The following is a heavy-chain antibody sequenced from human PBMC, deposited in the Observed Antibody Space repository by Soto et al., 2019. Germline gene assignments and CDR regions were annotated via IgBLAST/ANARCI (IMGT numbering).Heavy chain of an antibody. V-gene: IGHV1-18*04. CDR1: GYSFSSYG. Sequence: ASGKVSCKASGYSFSSYGVSWVRQAPGQGLEWIGWINPYNGNTLNAQNLQGRVTLTTDTSTSTAYMELRSLRSDDTAIYYCARDPGAATFDYWGQGTLVTVSS. J-gene: IGHJ4*01. CDR3: ARDPGAATFDY. D-gene: IGHD1-26*01. CDR2: INPYNGNT.